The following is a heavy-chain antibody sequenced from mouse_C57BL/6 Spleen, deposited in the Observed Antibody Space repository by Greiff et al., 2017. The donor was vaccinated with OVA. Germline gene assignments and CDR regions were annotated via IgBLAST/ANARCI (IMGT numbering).Heavy chain of an antibody. Sequence: VQLQQPGAELVRPGSSVKLSCKASGYTFTSYWMHWVKQRPIQGLEWIGNIDPSDSETHYNQKFKDKATLTVDKSSSTAYMQLSSLTSEDSAVYYWARGNSYYSNYDWYFDVWGTGTTVTVSS. CDR2: IDPSDSET. D-gene: IGHD2-5*01. CDR3: ARGNSYYSNYDWYFDV. V-gene: IGHV1-52*01. J-gene: IGHJ1*03. CDR1: GYTFTSYW.